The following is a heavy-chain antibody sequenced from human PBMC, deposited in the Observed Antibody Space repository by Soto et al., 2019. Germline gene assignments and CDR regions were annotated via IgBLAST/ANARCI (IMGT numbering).Heavy chain of an antibody. CDR1: GYTFTSYG. V-gene: IGHV1-18*01. J-gene: IGHJ6*02. CDR3: ARVSWPQLVGAPLVYYGMDV. Sequence: ASVKVSCKASGYTFTSYGISWVRQAPGQGLEWMGWISAYNGNTNYAQKLQGRVTMTTDRSTSTAYMELRSLRSDDTAVYYCARVSWPQLVGAPLVYYGMDVWGQGTTVTVSS. D-gene: IGHD6-13*01. CDR2: ISAYNGNT.